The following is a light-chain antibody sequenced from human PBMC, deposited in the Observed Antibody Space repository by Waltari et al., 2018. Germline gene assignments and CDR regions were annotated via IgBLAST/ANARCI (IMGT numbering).Light chain of an antibody. CDR1: SSDIGASSF. V-gene: IGLV2-14*03. J-gene: IGLJ3*02. CDR2: DVN. Sequence: SALTQPASVSGSPGPSITLSCTGTSSDIGASSFASWYQQHPGKAPKLIIFDVNKRPSGISDRFSGSKSGNTASLTISRLQTGDEADYFCSAYTYSSPFAWAFGGGTKVTVL. CDR3: SAYTYSSPFAWA.